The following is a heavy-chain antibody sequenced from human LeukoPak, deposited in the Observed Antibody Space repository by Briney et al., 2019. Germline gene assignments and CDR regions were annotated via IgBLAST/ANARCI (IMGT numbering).Heavy chain of an antibody. CDR1: GFTFSSYA. CDR2: ISSGGTDE. Sequence: GGSLRLSCAASGFTFSSYAMSWVRQAPGKGLEWVSLISSGGTDEYYADSVKGRFTISRDNSKNTLYLQLNSLRGEDTAVYYCAEGMDVWGQGTTVTVSS. V-gene: IGHV3-30*18. CDR3: AEGMDV. J-gene: IGHJ6*02.